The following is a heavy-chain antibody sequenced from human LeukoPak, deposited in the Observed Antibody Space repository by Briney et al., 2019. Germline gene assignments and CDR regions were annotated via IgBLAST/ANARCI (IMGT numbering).Heavy chain of an antibody. CDR1: GFTFNDYA. CDR3: ARDLHSSGAVWFDP. CDR2: ISYDGSNK. D-gene: IGHD6-19*01. J-gene: IGHJ5*02. Sequence: PGGSLRLSCAPSGFTFNDYAMHWVRQAPGKGPEWVAVISYDGSNKYYADSVKGRFTISRDNSKNTLYLQMNSLRAEDTAVYYCARDLHSSGAVWFDPWGQGTLVTVSS. V-gene: IGHV3-30-3*01.